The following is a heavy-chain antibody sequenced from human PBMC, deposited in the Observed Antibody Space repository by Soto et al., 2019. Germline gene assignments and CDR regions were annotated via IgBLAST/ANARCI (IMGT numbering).Heavy chain of an antibody. CDR1: GGSISSSNW. J-gene: IGHJ3*02. CDR2: IYHSGST. CDR3: ARAGYSYGWGRVGAFDI. V-gene: IGHV4-4*02. Sequence: PSETLSLTCAVSGGSISSSNWWSWVRQPPGKGLEWIGEIYHSGSTNYNPSLKSRVTISVDKSKNQFSLKLSSVTAADTAVYYCARAGYSYGWGRVGAFDIWGQGTMVTVSS. D-gene: IGHD5-18*01.